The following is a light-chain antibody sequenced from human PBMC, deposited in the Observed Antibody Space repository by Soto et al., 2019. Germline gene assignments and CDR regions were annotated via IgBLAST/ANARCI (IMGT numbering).Light chain of an antibody. CDR3: QHYNSYSEA. Sequence: DIQMTQSPSTLSASVGDRVTITCRASQSISSWLAWYQQKPGKAPKLLIYKATTLESGVPSRFSGSGYGTEFTLTISSLQPDDFATYYCQHYNSYSEAFGQGTKVDI. CDR1: QSISSW. V-gene: IGKV1-5*03. J-gene: IGKJ1*01. CDR2: KAT.